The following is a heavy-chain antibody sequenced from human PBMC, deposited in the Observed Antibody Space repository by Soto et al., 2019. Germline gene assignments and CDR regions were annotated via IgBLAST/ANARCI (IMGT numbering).Heavy chain of an antibody. CDR2: TYYRSKWYN. V-gene: IGHV6-1*01. J-gene: IGHJ6*02. D-gene: IGHD3-3*01. CDR1: GDSVSSNSAA. CDR3: ARVSMREWFPPNYYYGMDV. Sequence: SQTLSLTCAISGDSVSSNSAAWNWIRQSPSRGLEWLGRTYYRSKWYNDYAVSVKSRITINPDTSKNQFSLQLNSVTPEDTAVYYCARVSMREWFPPNYYYGMDVWGQGTTVTVSS.